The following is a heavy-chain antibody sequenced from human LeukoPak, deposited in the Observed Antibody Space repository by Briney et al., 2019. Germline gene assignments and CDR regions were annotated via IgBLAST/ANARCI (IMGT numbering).Heavy chain of an antibody. D-gene: IGHD3-22*01. J-gene: IGHJ2*01. V-gene: IGHV4-4*07. Sequence: SETLSLTCTVSGGSISDYFWSWIRQPAGKGLEWIGRIYTSGSTNFYPSLKSRVTMSVDTSKNQFSLKLSSVTAADTAVYYCARQIDDSSGYYSEWYFDLWGRGTLVTVSS. CDR3: ARQIDDSSGYYSEWYFDL. CDR2: IYTSGST. CDR1: GGSISDYF.